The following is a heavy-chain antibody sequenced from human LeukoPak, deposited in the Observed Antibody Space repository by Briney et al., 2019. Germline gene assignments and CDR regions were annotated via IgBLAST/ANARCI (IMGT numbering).Heavy chain of an antibody. CDR2: IYTSGST. CDR1: GGSISSYY. V-gene: IGHV4-4*09. Sequence: PSETLSLTCTVSGGSISSYYWSWIRQPPGKGLEWIGYIYTSGSTNYNPSLKSRVTISVDTSKNQFSLKLSSVTAADTAVYYCAGRLLDLTDPGWFDPWGQGTLVTVYS. CDR3: AGRLLDLTDPGWFDP. D-gene: IGHD4/OR15-4a*01. J-gene: IGHJ5*02.